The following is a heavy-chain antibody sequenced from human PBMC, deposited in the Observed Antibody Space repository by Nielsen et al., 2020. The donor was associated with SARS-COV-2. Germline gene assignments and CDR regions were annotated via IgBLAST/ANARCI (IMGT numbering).Heavy chain of an antibody. D-gene: IGHD3-10*01. CDR3: ARDKGREGSYCDY. V-gene: IGHV3-33*01. J-gene: IGHJ4*02. CDR2: IWYDGSNK. Sequence: LSLTCAASGFTFSSYGMHWVRQAPGKGLEWVAVIWYDGSNKYYADSVKGRFTISRDNSKNTLYLQMNSLRAEDTAVYYCARDKGREGSYCDYWGQGTLVTVSS. CDR1: GFTFSSYG.